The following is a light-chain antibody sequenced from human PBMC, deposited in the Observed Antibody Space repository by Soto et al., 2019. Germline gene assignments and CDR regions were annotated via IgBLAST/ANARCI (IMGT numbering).Light chain of an antibody. CDR3: SSYTSSSTVV. CDR2: DVT. J-gene: IGLJ2*01. CDR1: SRDVGGSNS. V-gene: IGLV2-14*01. Sequence: QSALTQAASVSGSPGQSITISCTGTSRDVGGSNSVSWYQQHPGKAPKLLIYDVTNRPSGVSNRFSGSKSGNTASLTISGLQAEDEADYYCSSYTSSSTVVFGGGTQLPS.